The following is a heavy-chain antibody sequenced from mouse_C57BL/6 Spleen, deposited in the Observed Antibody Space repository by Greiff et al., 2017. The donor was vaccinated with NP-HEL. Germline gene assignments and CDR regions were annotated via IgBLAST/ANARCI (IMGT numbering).Heavy chain of an antibody. Sequence: QVQLQQPGAELVKPGASVKLSCKASGYTFTSYWMQWVKQRPGQGLEWIGEIDPSDSYTNYNQKFKGKATLTVDTSSSTAYMQLSILTSEDSAVYYGARADGTYAMDDWGQGTSVTVSS. D-gene: IGHD4-1*01. CDR3: ARADGTYAMDD. V-gene: IGHV1-50*01. CDR2: IDPSDSYT. J-gene: IGHJ4*01. CDR1: GYTFTSYW.